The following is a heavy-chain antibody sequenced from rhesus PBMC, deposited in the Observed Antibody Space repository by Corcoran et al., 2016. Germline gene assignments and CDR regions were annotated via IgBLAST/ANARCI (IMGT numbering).Heavy chain of an antibody. Sequence: QVQLQESGPGVVKPSETLSLTCAVSGGSISDSYRWSWIRQPPGKGLEWIGYIYGSSTSTNYNPSLKSRVTISKDTSKNQFSLKLSSVTAADTAVYYCARGDYWGQGVLVTVSS. CDR1: GGSISDSYR. J-gene: IGHJ4*01. V-gene: IGHV4S10*01. CDR2: IYGSSTST. CDR3: ARGDY.